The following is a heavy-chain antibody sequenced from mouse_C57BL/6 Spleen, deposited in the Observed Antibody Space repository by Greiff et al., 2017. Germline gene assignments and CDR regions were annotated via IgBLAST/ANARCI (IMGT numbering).Heavy chain of an antibody. CDR3: ARSSGTGAMDY. Sequence: VQLQQPGAELVMPGASVKLSCKASGYTFTSYWMHWVKQRPGQGLEWIGEIDPSDSYTNYNQKFKGKSTLTVDKSSSTAYMQLSSLTSEDSAVYYGARSSGTGAMDYGGQGTSGTVSS. V-gene: IGHV1-69*01. CDR1: GYTFTSYW. CDR2: IDPSDSYT. J-gene: IGHJ4*01. D-gene: IGHD3-2*02.